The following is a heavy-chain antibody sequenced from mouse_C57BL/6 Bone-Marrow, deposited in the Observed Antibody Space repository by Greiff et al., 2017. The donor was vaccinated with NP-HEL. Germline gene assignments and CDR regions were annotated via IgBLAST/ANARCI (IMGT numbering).Heavy chain of an antibody. CDR1: GFTFSSYA. CDR3: ARVPLNWDYFDY. V-gene: IGHV5-4*03. D-gene: IGHD4-1*01. J-gene: IGHJ2*01. CDR2: ISDGGSYT. Sequence: EVKLVESGGGLVKPGGSLKLSCAASGFTFSSYAMSWVRQTPEKRLEWVATISDGGSYTYYPDNVKGRFTISRANAKNNLYLQMSHLRSEDTAMYYCARVPLNWDYFDYWGQGTTLTVSS.